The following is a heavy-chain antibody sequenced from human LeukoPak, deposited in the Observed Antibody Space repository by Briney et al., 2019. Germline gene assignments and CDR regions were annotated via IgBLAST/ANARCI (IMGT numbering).Heavy chain of an antibody. V-gene: IGHV1-69*13. CDR2: IIPIFGTA. CDR3: ARDLVTVTPHGAFDI. D-gene: IGHD4-17*01. CDR1: GGTLSSYA. Sequence: SVKVSCKASGGTLSSYAISWVRQAPGQGLEWMGGIIPIFGTANYAQKFQGRVTITADESTSTAYMELSSLRSEDTAVYYCARDLVTVTPHGAFDIWGQGTMVTVSS. J-gene: IGHJ3*02.